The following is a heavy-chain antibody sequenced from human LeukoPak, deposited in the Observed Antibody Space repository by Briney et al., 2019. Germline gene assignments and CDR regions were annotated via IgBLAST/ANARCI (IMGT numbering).Heavy chain of an antibody. V-gene: IGHV3-30*04. J-gene: IGHJ5*02. CDR3: ERAGYDILTGYYNGRWFDP. D-gene: IGHD3-9*01. Sequence: PGGSLRLSCAASGFTFSSYAMHWVRQAPGKGLEWVAVISYDGSNKYYADSVKGRFTISRDNSKNTLYLQMNSLRAEDTAVYYCERAGYDILTGYYNGRWFDPWGQGTLVTVSS. CDR1: GFTFSSYA. CDR2: ISYDGSNK.